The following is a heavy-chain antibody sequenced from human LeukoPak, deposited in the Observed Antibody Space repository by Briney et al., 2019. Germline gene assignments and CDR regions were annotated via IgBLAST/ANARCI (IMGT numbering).Heavy chain of an antibody. V-gene: IGHV3-21*01. D-gene: IGHD1-1*01. J-gene: IGHJ4*02. CDR1: GFTFSSYS. Sequence: GGSLRLSCAASGFTFSSYSMNWLRQAPGGGLEWVSSISSSSSYIYYADSVKGLFTISRDHAKNTLYLQMNSLRAEDTAVYYCATGTSWNDVDYFDYWGQGTLVTVSS. CDR2: ISSSSSYI. CDR3: ATGTSWNDVDYFDY.